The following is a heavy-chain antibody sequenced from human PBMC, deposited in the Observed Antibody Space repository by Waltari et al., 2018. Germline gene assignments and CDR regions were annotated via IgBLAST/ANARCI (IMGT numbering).Heavy chain of an antibody. Sequence: QVQLQESGPGLVKPSETLSLTCTVSGCSISSHYWSWIRQPPGKGLEWIGYIYYSGSTNYNPSLKSRVTISVDTSKNQFSLKLSSVTAADTAVYYCARLFATDWYFDLWGRGTLVTVSS. CDR3: ARLFATDWYFDL. V-gene: IGHV4-59*11. CDR1: GCSISSHY. CDR2: IYYSGST. D-gene: IGHD3-10*01. J-gene: IGHJ2*01.